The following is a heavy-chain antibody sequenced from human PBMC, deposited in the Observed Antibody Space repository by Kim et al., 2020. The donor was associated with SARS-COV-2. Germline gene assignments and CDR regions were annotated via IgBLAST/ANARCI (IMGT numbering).Heavy chain of an antibody. J-gene: IGHJ4*02. CDR3: ASMADCSSTSCYSPFGY. Sequence: SETLSLTCTVSGGSISSYYWSWIRQPPGKGLEWIGYIYYSGSTNYNPSLKSRVTISVDTSKNQFSLKLSSVTAADTAVYYCASMADCSSTSCYSPFGYWGQGTLVTVSP. D-gene: IGHD2-2*01. V-gene: IGHV4-59*01. CDR2: IYYSGST. CDR1: GGSISSYY.